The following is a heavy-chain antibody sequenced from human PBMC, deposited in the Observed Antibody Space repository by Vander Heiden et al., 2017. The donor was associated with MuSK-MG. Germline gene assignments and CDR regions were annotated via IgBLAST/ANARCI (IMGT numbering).Heavy chain of an antibody. Sequence: QVQLVQSGAEVKKPGASVKVSCKASGYTFTGYYMHWVRQAPGQGLEWMGRINPNSGDTSISTAYMELSRLRSDDTAVYYCARHSYGGSFDIWGQGTMVTVSS. CDR2: INPNSG. CDR3: ARHSYGGSFDI. V-gene: IGHV1-2*06. J-gene: IGHJ3*02. D-gene: IGHD5-18*01. CDR1: GYTFTGYY.